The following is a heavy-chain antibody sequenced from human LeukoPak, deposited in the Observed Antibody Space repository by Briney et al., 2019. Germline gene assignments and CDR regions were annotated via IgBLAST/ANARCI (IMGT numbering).Heavy chain of an antibody. CDR2: ISGSGGST. D-gene: IGHD1-26*01. CDR3: AKDVKSDGVWDVDH. Sequence: PGGSLRLSCAASGFTFSSYAMSWVRQAPGKGLEWVSAISGSGGSTYYADSVKGRFTISRDNSKNTLYLQMNSLRAEDTAVYYCAKDVKSDGVWDVDHWGQGTLVTVSS. J-gene: IGHJ4*02. CDR1: GFTFSSYA. V-gene: IGHV3-23*01.